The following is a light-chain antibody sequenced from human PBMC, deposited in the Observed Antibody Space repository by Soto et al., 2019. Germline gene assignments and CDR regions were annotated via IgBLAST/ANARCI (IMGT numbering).Light chain of an antibody. CDR1: SSDIGAYKY. CDR3: CSYTSSNTVV. V-gene: IGLV2-14*01. CDR2: EVN. Sequence: QSALTQPASVSGSPGQSITISCTGTSSDIGAYKYVAWYQQQSGQAPKLMTYEVNNRPSGVSNRFSGSKSGNTASLIIAGLQAEDEADYYCCSYTSSNTVVFGGGTKLTVL. J-gene: IGLJ3*02.